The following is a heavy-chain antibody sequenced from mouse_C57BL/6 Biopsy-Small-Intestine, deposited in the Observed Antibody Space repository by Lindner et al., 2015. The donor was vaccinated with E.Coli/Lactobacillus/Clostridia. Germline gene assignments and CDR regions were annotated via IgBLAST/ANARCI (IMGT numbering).Heavy chain of an antibody. V-gene: IGHV1-52*01. Sequence: VQLQESGAELVRPGSSVYLSCKTSGYTFTNYWMHWVKQRPIQGPEWIGNIDPSDGETHYNQKFKDKATLTVDKTSNTAYMRLSNLTSEDSAVYYCARSNSFLYFDYWGQGTTLTVSS. D-gene: IGHD2-12*01. J-gene: IGHJ2*01. CDR3: ARSNSFLYFDY. CDR1: GYTFTNYW. CDR2: IDPSDGET.